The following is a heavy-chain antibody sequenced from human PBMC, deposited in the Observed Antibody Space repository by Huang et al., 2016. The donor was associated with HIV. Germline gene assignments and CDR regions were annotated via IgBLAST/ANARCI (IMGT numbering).Heavy chain of an antibody. D-gene: IGHD2-2*03. CDR1: GYIFTTYS. J-gene: IGHJ3*01. CDR3: ARAARGDGYHGAFDV. V-gene: IGHV1-3*01. CDR2: INRGKGRI. Sequence: QVQLVQSGAEFKKPGASLKPSCAASGYIFTTYSIHWFRRVPGQSLQWLGLINRGKGRIPFLQSFNGIVILSRDLSAATVYMQLSGLTADDTATYCCARAARGDGYHGAFDVWGQGTMVTV.